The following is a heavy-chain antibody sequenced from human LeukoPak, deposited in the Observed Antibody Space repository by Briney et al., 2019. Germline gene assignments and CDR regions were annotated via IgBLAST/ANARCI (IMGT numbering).Heavy chain of an antibody. V-gene: IGHV3-74*01. CDR3: ARGTALQDY. CDR2: INSDGTIT. D-gene: IGHD2-2*02. Sequence: GGSLRLSCAASGFTFSPYWMHWVRQVPGKGLVWVSDINSDGTITHYADSVKGRFTVSRDNAQDTLYLQMNSLRAEDTAVYYCARGTALQDYWGQGALVTVSS. J-gene: IGHJ4*02. CDR1: GFTFSPYW.